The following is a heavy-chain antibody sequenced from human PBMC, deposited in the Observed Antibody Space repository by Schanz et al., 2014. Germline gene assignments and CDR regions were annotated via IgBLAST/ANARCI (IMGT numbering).Heavy chain of an antibody. CDR2: ISGSGAGT. Sequence: VQLVESGGDLVQPGGSLRLSCAASGFIFSNFAMEWVRQAPGKGLEWVSAISGSGAGTYYADSVKGRFTFSRDNSKNTLYLQMNSLRVEDTAVYYCAKGGSSLDDWGQGTLVTVSS. D-gene: IGHD3-16*01. CDR1: GFIFSNFA. J-gene: IGHJ4*02. CDR3: AKGGSSLDD. V-gene: IGHV3-23*04.